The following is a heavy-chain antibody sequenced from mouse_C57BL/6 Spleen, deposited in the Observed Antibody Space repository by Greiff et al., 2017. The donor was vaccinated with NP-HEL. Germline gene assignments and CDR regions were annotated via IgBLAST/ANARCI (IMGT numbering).Heavy chain of an antibody. CDR3: ARRHYGSGWYFDV. Sequence: QVQLQQPGAELVKPGASVKMSCKASGYTFTSSWITWVKQRPGQGLEWIGDIYPGSGSTNYNEKFKSKATLTVDTSSSTAYMQLSSLTSEDSAVYYCARRHYGSGWYFDVWGTGTTVTVSS. CDR1: GYTFTSSW. CDR2: IYPGSGST. D-gene: IGHD1-1*01. V-gene: IGHV1-55*01. J-gene: IGHJ1*03.